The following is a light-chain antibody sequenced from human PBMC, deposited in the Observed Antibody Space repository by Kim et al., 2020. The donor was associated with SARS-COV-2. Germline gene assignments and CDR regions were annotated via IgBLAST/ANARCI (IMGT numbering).Light chain of an antibody. CDR3: QAWDSSTEVYV. CDR1: KLGDKY. Sequence: SYELTQPPSVSVSPGQTASITCSGDKLGDKYVSWYQQKPGQSPVVVIYQDNKRPSGIPERFSGSNSGNTATLTISGTQAMDEADYYCQAWDSSTEVYV. J-gene: IGLJ1*01. V-gene: IGLV3-1*01. CDR2: QDN.